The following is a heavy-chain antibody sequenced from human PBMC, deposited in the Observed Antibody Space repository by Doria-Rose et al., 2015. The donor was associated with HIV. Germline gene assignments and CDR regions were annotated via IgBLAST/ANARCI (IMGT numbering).Heavy chain of an antibody. Sequence: QITLKESGPVLVKPTETLTLTCTASGVSLSSPGMGVSWIRQPPGKALEWLATIFSDDERSYKTSLKSRLTISRSTSKSQVVLTMTDMDPVDTATYYCARIKSSRWYHKYYFDFWGQGTLVIVSA. CDR2: IFSDDER. CDR1: GVSLSSPGMG. D-gene: IGHD6-13*01. CDR3: ARIKSSRWYHKYYFDF. V-gene: IGHV2-26*01. J-gene: IGHJ4*02.